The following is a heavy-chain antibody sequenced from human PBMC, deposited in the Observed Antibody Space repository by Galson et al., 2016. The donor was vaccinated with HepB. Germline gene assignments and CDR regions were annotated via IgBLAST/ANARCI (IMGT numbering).Heavy chain of an antibody. CDR1: GFTFSGSA. J-gene: IGHJ4*02. D-gene: IGHD1-20*01. Sequence: SLRLSCAVSGFTFSGSAMDWVRHASGKGLEWLGRIRTKANGYATVYAASIEGRFTISRDDSKNTAYLQMNSLKTEDTAVYYCTTGLVEISGNELFDHWGQGTLVTVSS. CDR2: IRTKANGYAT. CDR3: TTGLVEISGNELFDH. V-gene: IGHV3-73*01.